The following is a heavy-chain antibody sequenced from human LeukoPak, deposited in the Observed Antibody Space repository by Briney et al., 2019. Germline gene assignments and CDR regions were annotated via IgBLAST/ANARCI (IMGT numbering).Heavy chain of an antibody. Sequence: GGSLRLSCAASGFTFSSYAMHWVRQAPGKGLEWVAVISYDGSNKYYADSVKGRFTISRDNSKNTLYLQMNSLRAEDTAVYYCARDKFDYGSSGYYDWGQGTLVTVSS. CDR3: ARDKFDYGSSGYYD. D-gene: IGHD3-22*01. V-gene: IGHV3-30-3*01. J-gene: IGHJ4*02. CDR2: ISYDGSNK. CDR1: GFTFSSYA.